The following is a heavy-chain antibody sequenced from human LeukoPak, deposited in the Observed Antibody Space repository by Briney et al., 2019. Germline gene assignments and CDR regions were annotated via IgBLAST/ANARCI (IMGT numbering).Heavy chain of an antibody. Sequence: GESLKISCKGSGYTFTNYWIGWVRQMPGKGLEWMGIVYPGDSDTRYNPSFRGQVTISADKSISTAYLQWSGLKASDTAMYYCATLGLSGGGDWFDPWGQGTLVTVSS. J-gene: IGHJ5*02. CDR2: VYPGDSDT. CDR3: ATLGLSGGGDWFDP. V-gene: IGHV5-51*01. CDR1: GYTFTNYW. D-gene: IGHD2/OR15-2a*01.